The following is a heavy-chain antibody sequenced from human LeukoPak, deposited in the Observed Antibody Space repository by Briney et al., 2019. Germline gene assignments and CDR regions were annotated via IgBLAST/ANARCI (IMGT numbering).Heavy chain of an antibody. J-gene: IGHJ4*02. Sequence: ASETLSLTCTVSGGSISNFYWGWIRQPPGKGLEWIGYIYTGGSTNYNASLKSRVSISVDTSKNQISLKLSSVTAADTAVYYCARHLFGGNWAPLDYWGQGSLVTVSS. CDR3: ARHLFGGNWAPLDY. V-gene: IGHV4-4*09. CDR2: IYTGGST. CDR1: GGSISNFY. D-gene: IGHD4-23*01.